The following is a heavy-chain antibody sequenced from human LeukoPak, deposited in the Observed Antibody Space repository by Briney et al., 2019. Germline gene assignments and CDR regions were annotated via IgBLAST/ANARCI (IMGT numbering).Heavy chain of an antibody. D-gene: IGHD2-21*01. CDR1: GGSISSGGYY. Sequence: SQTLSLTCTVSGGSISSGGYYWSWIRQPPGKGLEWIGYIYHSGSTYYNPSLKSRVTISVDRSKNQFSLKLSSVTAADTAVYYCASFFISFVVVDIWGQGTMVTVSS. J-gene: IGHJ3*02. CDR3: ASFFISFVVVDI. CDR2: IYHSGST. V-gene: IGHV4-30-2*01.